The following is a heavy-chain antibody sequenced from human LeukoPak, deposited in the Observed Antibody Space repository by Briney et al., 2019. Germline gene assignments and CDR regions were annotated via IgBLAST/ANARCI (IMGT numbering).Heavy chain of an antibody. Sequence: SETLSLTCAVSGGSISSGGYSWSWIRQSTEKGLEWIGYIYHSGSTYYNPSLKSRVTISVDRSKNQFSLKLSSVTAADTAVYYCAREGAAAGHAFDIWGQGTMVTVSS. J-gene: IGHJ3*02. D-gene: IGHD6-13*01. CDR2: IYHSGST. CDR1: GGSISSGGYS. CDR3: AREGAAAGHAFDI. V-gene: IGHV4-30-2*06.